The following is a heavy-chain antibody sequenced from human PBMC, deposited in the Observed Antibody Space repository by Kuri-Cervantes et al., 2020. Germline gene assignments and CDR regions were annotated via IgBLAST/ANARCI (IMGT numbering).Heavy chain of an antibody. CDR3: ARERIEWELLSGMDV. CDR2: VWHDGSIK. CDR1: GFSFSLFG. J-gene: IGHJ6*02. Sequence: GESLKISCAASGFSFSLFGMHWVRQAQGKGLEWVTFVWHDGSIKHYADSVKGRFTISRDNSKNTLNLQMNSLRAEDTAVYYCARERIEWELLSGMDVWGQGTTVTVSS. D-gene: IGHD1-26*01. V-gene: IGHV3-30*02.